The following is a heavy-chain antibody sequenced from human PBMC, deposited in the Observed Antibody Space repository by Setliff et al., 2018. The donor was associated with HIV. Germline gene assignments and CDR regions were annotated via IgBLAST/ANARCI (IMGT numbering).Heavy chain of an antibody. V-gene: IGHV1-18*01. CDR2: INTNSGHT. Sequence: ASVKVSCKASGYTFTSYGITWVRQAPGQGLEWMGWINTNSGHTDYAQKLQDRVTITADTSSTTAYMELSSLRSDDTAVYYCARALLPAAFYYYYYMDVWGKGTTVTVSS. D-gene: IGHD2-2*01. CDR3: ARALLPAAFYYYYYMDV. CDR1: GYTFTSYG. J-gene: IGHJ6*03.